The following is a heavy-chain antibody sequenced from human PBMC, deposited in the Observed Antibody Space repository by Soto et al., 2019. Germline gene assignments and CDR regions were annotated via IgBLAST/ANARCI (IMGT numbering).Heavy chain of an antibody. CDR3: ASRYSSLFDF. D-gene: IGHD6-13*01. CDR1: GGSISSSY. V-gene: IGHV4-59*01. J-gene: IGHJ4*02. Sequence: PSETLSLTCTVSGGSISSSYWSWIRQPPGKGLEWIGYIYYSGSTNYNPSLKSRVTISVDTSKNQFSLKLSSVTAADTAVYYCASRYSSLFDFWGQGTLVTVSS. CDR2: IYYSGST.